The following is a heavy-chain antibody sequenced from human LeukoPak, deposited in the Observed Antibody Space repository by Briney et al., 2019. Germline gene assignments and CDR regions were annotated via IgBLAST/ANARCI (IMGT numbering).Heavy chain of an antibody. V-gene: IGHV4-30-2*01. CDR2: IYHSGST. CDR1: GGSISSGGYS. CDR3: ARVGTIFGVVIPYYYYYYMDV. Sequence: SETLSLTCAVSGGSISSGGYSWSWIRQPPGKGLEWIGYIYHSGSTYYNPSLKSRVTISVDRSKNQFSLKLSSVTAADTAVYYCARVGTIFGVVIPYYYYYYMDVWGKGTTVTVSS. J-gene: IGHJ6*03. D-gene: IGHD3-3*01.